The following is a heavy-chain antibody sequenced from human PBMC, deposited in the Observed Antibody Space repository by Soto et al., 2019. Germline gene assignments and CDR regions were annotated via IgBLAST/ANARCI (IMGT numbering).Heavy chain of an antibody. J-gene: IGHJ1*01. Sequence: SSAVGWALQKTGQGLEWMGGIIPIFGTANYAQKFQGRVTITADESTSTAYMELSSLRSEDTAVYYKQRTAYELTSRARQSYGTAVPVSAFQ. CDR3: QRTAYELTSRARQSYGTAVPVSAFQ. D-gene: IGHD4-17*01. CDR2: IIPIFGTA. CDR1: SSA. V-gene: IGHV1-69*01.